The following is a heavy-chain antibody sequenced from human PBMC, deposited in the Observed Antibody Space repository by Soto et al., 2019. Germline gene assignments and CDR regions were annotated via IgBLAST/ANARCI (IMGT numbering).Heavy chain of an antibody. J-gene: IGHJ4*02. D-gene: IGHD3-22*01. CDR1: GFTFSSYG. CDR3: EKTYYYDSSGSDLDY. V-gene: IGHV3-30*18. Sequence: PGGSLRLSCAASGFTFSSYGMHWVRQAPGKGLEWVAVISYDGSNKYYADSVKGRFTISRDNSKNTLYLQMNSLRAEDTAVYYCEKTYYYDSSGSDLDYWGQGTLVTVSS. CDR2: ISYDGSNK.